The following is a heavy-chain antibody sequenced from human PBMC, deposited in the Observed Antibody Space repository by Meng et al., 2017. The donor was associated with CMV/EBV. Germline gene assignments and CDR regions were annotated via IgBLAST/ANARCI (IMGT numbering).Heavy chain of an antibody. CDR2: ISAYNGNT. CDR3: ARDTTIFGVVPRPWGY. J-gene: IGHJ4*02. D-gene: IGHD3-3*01. CDR1: GYTFTSYG. Sequence: ASVKVSCKASGYTFTSYGISWVRQAPGQGLEWMGWISAYNGNTNYAQKLQGRVTMTTDTSTSTAYMELRSLRSVDTAVYYCARDTTIFGVVPRPWGYWGQGTLVTVSS. V-gene: IGHV1-18*01.